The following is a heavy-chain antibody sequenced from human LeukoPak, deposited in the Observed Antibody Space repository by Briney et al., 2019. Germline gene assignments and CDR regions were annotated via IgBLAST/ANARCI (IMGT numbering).Heavy chain of an antibody. CDR2: IYPGDSDT. Sequence: GEFLKTLCKGSGYRFHNHWIGRGRQVPGKGVGLVGIIYPGDSDTRYSPSFPGQINISHDKSTSTAYLQWSSLKVSDTATYYCARSLPGTLLRGYGMDVWGQGTTVTVSS. V-gene: IGHV5-51*01. J-gene: IGHJ6*02. D-gene: IGHD3-10*01. CDR3: ARSLPGTLLRGYGMDV. CDR1: GYRFHNHW.